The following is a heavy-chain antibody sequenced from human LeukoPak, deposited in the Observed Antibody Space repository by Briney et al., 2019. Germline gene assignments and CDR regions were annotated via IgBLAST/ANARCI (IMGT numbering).Heavy chain of an antibody. D-gene: IGHD3-10*01. CDR1: GFTFSVYY. Sequence: GALRLSCAASGFTFSVYYMGWIRQAPGKGLEWVSYITTSGSSIYYADSVKGRFTISRDNAKNSLYLQMNSLRAEDTALYYCAGGSSGSYTNWFDPWGQGTLVTVSS. V-gene: IGHV3-11*01. J-gene: IGHJ5*02. CDR2: ITTSGSSI. CDR3: AGGSSGSYTNWFDP.